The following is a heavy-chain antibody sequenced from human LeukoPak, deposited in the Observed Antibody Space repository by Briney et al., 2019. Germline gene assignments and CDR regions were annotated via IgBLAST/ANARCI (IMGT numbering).Heavy chain of an antibody. CDR1: GYTFTSYA. J-gene: IGHJ5*02. V-gene: IGHV7-4-1*02. Sequence: GASVKVSCKASGYTFTSYAMNWVRQAPGQGLEWMGWINTNTGNPTYAQGFTGRFVFSLDTSVSTAYLQISSLKAEDTAVYYCARDQGLLRFLEWLLSPNWFDPWGQGTLVTVSS. D-gene: IGHD3-3*01. CDR3: ARDQGLLRFLEWLLSPNWFDP. CDR2: INTNTGNP.